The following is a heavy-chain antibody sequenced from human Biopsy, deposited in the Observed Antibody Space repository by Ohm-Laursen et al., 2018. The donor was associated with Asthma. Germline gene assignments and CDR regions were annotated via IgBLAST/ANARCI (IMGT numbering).Heavy chain of an antibody. CDR2: INPSGAGT. J-gene: IGHJ4*02. V-gene: IGHV1-46*01. CDR1: GFSFANYF. D-gene: IGHD2-8*01. CDR3: ARARETTNYGDSDFDI. Sequence: SVKVSCKASGFSFANYFMHWVRQAPGQGLEWMGIINPSGAGTRYAEKFRGRLIVTRDASTRTAFMDLRSLRSDDTAIYFCARARETTNYGDSDFDIWGQGTLITVSS.